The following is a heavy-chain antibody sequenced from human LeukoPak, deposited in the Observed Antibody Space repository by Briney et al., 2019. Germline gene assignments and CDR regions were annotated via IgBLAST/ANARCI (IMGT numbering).Heavy chain of an antibody. CDR2: IYHSGST. J-gene: IGHJ4*02. CDR3: ARVRGDTAMVKGGYFDY. V-gene: IGHV4-4*02. Sequence: SETLSLTCAVSGGSISSSNWWSWVRQPPGKGLEWIGEIYHSGSTNYNPSLKSRVTISVDKSKNQFSLKLSSVTAADTAVYYCARVRGDTAMVKGGYFDYWGQGTLVTVSS. D-gene: IGHD5-18*01. CDR1: GGSISSSNW.